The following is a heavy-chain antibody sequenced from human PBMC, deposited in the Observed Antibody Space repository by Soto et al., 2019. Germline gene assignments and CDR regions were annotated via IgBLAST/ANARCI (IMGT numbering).Heavy chain of an antibody. CDR2: IHYSGSA. V-gene: IGHV4-59*12. D-gene: IGHD6-19*01. J-gene: IGHJ5*02. CDR1: GISIIGYY. Sequence: SATLSLTCTFSGISIIGYYWTWIRHSPERGLEWIGYIHYSGSANYNPSLNSRLTMSVDRSKSQFSMKLASVTAADTAVYYCARGVGGSGLNWFDPWGQGTLVTVSA. CDR3: ARGVGGSGLNWFDP.